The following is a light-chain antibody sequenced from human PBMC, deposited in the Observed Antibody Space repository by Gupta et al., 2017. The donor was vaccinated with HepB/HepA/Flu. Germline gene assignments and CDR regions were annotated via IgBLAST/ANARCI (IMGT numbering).Light chain of an antibody. CDR1: SSDVGGYNY. J-gene: IGLJ3*02. V-gene: IGLV2-11*01. CDR2: DVT. Sequence: QSALTQPRSVSGSPGQSVTISCPGPSSDVGGYNYVSWCQLHPGKVPKLILYDVTRRPSGVPDRFSGSKSGNTASLTISGLQAEDEADYYCASYAGTYSWVFGGGTKLTVL. CDR3: ASYAGTYSWV.